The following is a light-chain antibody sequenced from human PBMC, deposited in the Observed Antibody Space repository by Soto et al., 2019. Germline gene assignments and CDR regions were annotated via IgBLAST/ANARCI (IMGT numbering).Light chain of an antibody. Sequence: DIQMTQSPSSLSASVGDRVSISCRASQGIDSHLAWYQHKPGKVPKLLIYAASTLQSGVPSRFSGSGSETDFTLTISSLQPEDVATYYCQRYNGAPKTFGQGTKVDIK. CDR2: AAS. V-gene: IGKV1-27*01. CDR1: QGIDSH. J-gene: IGKJ1*01. CDR3: QRYNGAPKT.